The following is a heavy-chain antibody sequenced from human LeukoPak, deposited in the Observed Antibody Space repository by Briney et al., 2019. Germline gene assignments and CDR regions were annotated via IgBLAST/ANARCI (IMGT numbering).Heavy chain of an antibody. CDR3: ARETDYYDFWSGYYRWNWFDP. V-gene: IGHV4-59*01. Sequence: SETLSLTCTVSGGSLSSYYWSWIRQPPGKGLERIGYIYYSGSTNYNPSLKSRVTISVDTSKNQFSLKLSSVTAADTAVYYCARETDYYDFWSGYYRWNWFDPWGQGTLVTVSS. D-gene: IGHD3-3*01. J-gene: IGHJ5*02. CDR2: IYYSGST. CDR1: GGSLSSYY.